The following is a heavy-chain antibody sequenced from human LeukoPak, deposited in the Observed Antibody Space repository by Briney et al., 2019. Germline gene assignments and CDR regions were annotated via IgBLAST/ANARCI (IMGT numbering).Heavy chain of an antibody. J-gene: IGHJ1*01. CDR1: GYTLTELS. CDR3: ATDLLAGYYYDSSGPRASQH. V-gene: IGHV1-24*01. D-gene: IGHD3-22*01. Sequence: ASVKVSCKASGYTLTELSMHWVRQAPGKGLEWMGGFDPEDGETIYAQKFQGRVTMTEDTSTDTAYMELSSLRSEDTAVYYCATDLLAGYYYDSSGPRASQHWGQGTLVTVSS. CDR2: FDPEDGET.